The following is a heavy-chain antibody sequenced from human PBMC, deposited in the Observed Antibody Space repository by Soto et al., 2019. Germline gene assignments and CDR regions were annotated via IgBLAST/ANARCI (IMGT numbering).Heavy chain of an antibody. D-gene: IGHD3-22*01. CDR3: ARVPYDSSGYYYPSSDS. CDR1: GGTFSRYA. CDR2: IIPVFGTT. J-gene: IGHJ5*01. V-gene: IGHV1-69*13. Sequence: SVKVSCKASGGTFSRYAVTWVRQAPGQGLEWMGGIIPVFGTTNYAQKFQGRVTITADESTSTAYMQLSSLRSDDTAVYFCARVPYDSSGYYYPSSDSWG.